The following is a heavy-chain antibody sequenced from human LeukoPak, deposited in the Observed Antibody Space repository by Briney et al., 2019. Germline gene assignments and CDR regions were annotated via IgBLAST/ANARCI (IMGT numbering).Heavy chain of an antibody. CDR3: ARWRELSDAFDI. CDR2: FIPIFGTA. Sequence: SVKVSCKASGGTFSSYAISWVRQAPGQGLEWMGGFIPIFGTANYAQKFQGRVTITTDESTSTAYMELSSLRSEDTAVYYCARWRELSDAFDIWGQGTMVTVSS. J-gene: IGHJ3*02. D-gene: IGHD1-26*01. CDR1: GGTFSSYA. V-gene: IGHV1-69*05.